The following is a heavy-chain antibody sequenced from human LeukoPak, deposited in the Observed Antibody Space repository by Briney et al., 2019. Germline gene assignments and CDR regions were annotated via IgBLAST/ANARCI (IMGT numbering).Heavy chain of an antibody. D-gene: IGHD1-14*01. J-gene: IGHJ3*01. CDR2: TYYRSKWGS. CDR3: ARASNRAFDA. CDR1: GDSVSSEDAA. V-gene: IGHV6-1*01. Sequence: SQTLSLTCAISGDSVSSEDAAWNWIRQSPSRGLEWLGRTYYRSKWGSDYAVSVKSRVTVNPDPSKNQFSLQLNSVTPEGTAVYFCARASNRAFDAWGQGTVVIVSS.